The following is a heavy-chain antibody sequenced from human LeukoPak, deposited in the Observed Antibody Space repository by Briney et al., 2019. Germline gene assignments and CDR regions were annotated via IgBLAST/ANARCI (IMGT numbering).Heavy chain of an antibody. CDR2: IIPILGIA. CDR3: AKNCYDSSGPVIDY. D-gene: IGHD3-22*01. V-gene: IGHV1-69*02. Sequence: GSSVKVSCKASGGTFSSYTISWVRQAPGQGLEWMGRIIPILGIANYAQKFQGRVTITADKSTSTAYMELSSLRSEDTAVYYCAKNCYDSSGPVIDYWGQGTLVTVSS. CDR1: GGTFSSYT. J-gene: IGHJ4*02.